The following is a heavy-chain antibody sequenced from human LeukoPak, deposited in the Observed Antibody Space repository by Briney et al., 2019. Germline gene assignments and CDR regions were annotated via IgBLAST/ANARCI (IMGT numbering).Heavy chain of an antibody. D-gene: IGHD3-3*01. CDR2: IYTSGST. V-gene: IGHV4-61*02. CDR1: GGSISSGSYY. Sequence: SETLSLTCTVSGGSISSGSYYWSWIRQPAGKGLEWIGRIYTSGSTNYNPSLKSRVTISVDTSKNQFSLKLSSVTAADTAVYYCARESRSYDFWSGPIPGYYHYMDVWGKGTTVTVSS. CDR3: ARESRSYDFWSGPIPGYYHYMDV. J-gene: IGHJ6*03.